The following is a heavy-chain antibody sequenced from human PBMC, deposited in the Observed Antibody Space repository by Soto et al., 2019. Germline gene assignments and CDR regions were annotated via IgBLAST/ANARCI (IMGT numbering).Heavy chain of an antibody. CDR2: IIPIFGTA. CDR3: AKDQNVLRFLEWLSAPHYFDY. CDR1: GGTFSSYA. J-gene: IGHJ4*02. V-gene: IGHV1-69*13. D-gene: IGHD3-3*01. Sequence: SVKVSCKASGGTFSSYAISWVRQAPGQGLEWMGGIIPIFGTANYAQKFQGRVTITADESTSTAYMELSSLRAEDTAVYYCAKDQNVLRFLEWLSAPHYFDYWGQGTLVTVSS.